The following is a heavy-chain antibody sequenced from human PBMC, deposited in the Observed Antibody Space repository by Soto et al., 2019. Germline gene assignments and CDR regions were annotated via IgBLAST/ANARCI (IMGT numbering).Heavy chain of an antibody. CDR3: AKAQFGWYQSTYFDY. J-gene: IGHJ4*02. CDR1: GFTFSSYA. V-gene: IGHV3-23*01. CDR2: ISGSGGSA. Sequence: GESLKISCAASGFTFSSYAMSWVRQAPGKGLEWVSAISGSGGSAYYADSVKGRFTISRDNSKNTLYLQMNSLRAEDTAVYYCAKAQFGWYQSTYFDYWGQGTLVTVSS. D-gene: IGHD6-19*01.